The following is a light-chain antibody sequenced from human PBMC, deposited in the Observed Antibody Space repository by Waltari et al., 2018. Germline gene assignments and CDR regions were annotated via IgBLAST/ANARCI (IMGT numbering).Light chain of an antibody. Sequence: EIVLTQSPATLSLSPGERATLSCRASQCVSSYLAWYQPKSGQAPSLPIYDASNRATGIPARFSGGGSGTDFTLTISSLEPEDFAGYYCQQRSDWLLTFGGGTKVEIK. V-gene: IGKV3-11*01. J-gene: IGKJ4*01. CDR1: QCVSSY. CDR3: QQRSDWLLT. CDR2: DAS.